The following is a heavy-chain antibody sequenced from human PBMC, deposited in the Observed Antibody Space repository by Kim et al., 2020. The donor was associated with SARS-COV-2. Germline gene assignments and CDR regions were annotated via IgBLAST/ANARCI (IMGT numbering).Heavy chain of an antibody. CDR2: ISYDGSNK. CDR1: GFTFSSYA. CDR3: ARDRLLSAYCGGDCYSGSLDY. J-gene: IGHJ4*02. Sequence: GGSLRLSCAASGFTFSSYAMHWVRQAPGKGLEWVAVISYDGSNKYYADSVKGRFTISRDNSKNTLYLQMNSLRAEDTAVYYCARDRLLSAYCGGDCYSGSLDYWGQGTLVTVSS. D-gene: IGHD2-21*02. V-gene: IGHV3-30*04.